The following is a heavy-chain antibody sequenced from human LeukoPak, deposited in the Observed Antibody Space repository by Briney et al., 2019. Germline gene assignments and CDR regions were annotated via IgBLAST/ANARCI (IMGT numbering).Heavy chain of an antibody. CDR3: AKGISVAQYFDA. D-gene: IGHD6-19*01. CDR2: INPNSGGT. J-gene: IGHJ4*02. Sequence: ASVKVSCKASGYTFTDYYMEWVRQAPGQGLEWMGWINPNSGGTNYAQKFQGRVTMTRDTSITTAYMELSRLRSDDTAVYYCAKGISVAQYFDAWGQGALVTVSS. V-gene: IGHV1-2*02. CDR1: GYTFTDYY.